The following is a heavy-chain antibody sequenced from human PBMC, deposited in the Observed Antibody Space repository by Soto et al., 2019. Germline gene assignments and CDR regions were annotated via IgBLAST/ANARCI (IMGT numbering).Heavy chain of an antibody. D-gene: IGHD3-10*01. V-gene: IGHV3-23*01. Sequence: EVQLLESGGGLVQPGGSLRLSCAASGFTFNNYAMTWVRQAPGKGLEWVSAISGGGDTTSYADSVKGRFTVSRDGSKNTADLPMGSLRAEDTALYFCAKGRGGSGSLTPRVDFWGQGTLVTVSS. CDR3: AKGRGGSGSLTPRVDF. CDR1: GFTFNNYA. J-gene: IGHJ4*02. CDR2: ISGGGDTT.